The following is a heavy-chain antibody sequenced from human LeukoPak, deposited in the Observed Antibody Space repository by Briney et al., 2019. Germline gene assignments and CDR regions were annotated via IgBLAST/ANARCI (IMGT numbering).Heavy chain of an antibody. CDR2: ISSRSSYI. CDR1: GFTFSSYT. Sequence: PGGSLRLSCAASGFTFSSYTMNWVRQAPGKGLEWISSISSRSSYIYDADSVKGRFTISRDNAKNSLYLQMNSLRAEDTALYYCARGRYENYFDYWGQGTLVTVSS. V-gene: IGHV3-21*04. CDR3: ARGRYENYFDY. D-gene: IGHD1-14*01. J-gene: IGHJ4*02.